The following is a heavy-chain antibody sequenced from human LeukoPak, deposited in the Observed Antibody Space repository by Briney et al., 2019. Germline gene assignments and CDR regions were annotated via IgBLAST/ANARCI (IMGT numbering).Heavy chain of an antibody. D-gene: IGHD6-19*01. J-gene: IGHJ6*02. CDR1: GYTFTSYG. V-gene: IGHV1-18*01. CDR3: VREGSSAVAGSWGIYYYYGMDV. CDR2: ISAYNGNT. Sequence: ASVKVSCKASGYTFTSYGISWVRQAPGQGLEWMGWISAYNGNTNYAQKLQGRVTMTTDTSTSTTYMELRSLRSDDTAVYYCVREGSSAVAGSWGIYYYYGMDVWGQGTTVTVSS.